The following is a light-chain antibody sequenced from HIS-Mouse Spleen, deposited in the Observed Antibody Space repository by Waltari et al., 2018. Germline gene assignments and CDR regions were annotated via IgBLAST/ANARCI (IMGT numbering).Light chain of an antibody. J-gene: IGKJ2*01. CDR1: QSISSW. CDR2: KAS. CDR3: QQYNSILYT. V-gene: IGKV1-5*03. Sequence: DIQMTQSPSPLSASVGDRVTINCRASQSISSWLDWYQQKPGKAPKLLIYKASSLESGVPSRFSGSGSGTEFTLTISSLQPDDFATYYCQQYNSILYTFGQGTKLEIK.